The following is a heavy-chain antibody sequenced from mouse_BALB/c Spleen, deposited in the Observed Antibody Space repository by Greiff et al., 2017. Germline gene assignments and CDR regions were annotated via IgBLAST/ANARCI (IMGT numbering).Heavy chain of an antibody. Sequence: EVQVVESGGGLVKPGGSLKLSCAASGFAFSSYDMSWVRQTPEKRLEWVAYISSGGGSTYYPDTVKGRFTISRDNAKNTLYLQMSSLKSEDTAMYYCARLGRYFDVWGAGTTVTVSS. D-gene: IGHD4-1*01. CDR2: ISSGGGST. CDR3: ARLGRYFDV. V-gene: IGHV5-12-1*01. J-gene: IGHJ1*01. CDR1: GFAFSSYD.